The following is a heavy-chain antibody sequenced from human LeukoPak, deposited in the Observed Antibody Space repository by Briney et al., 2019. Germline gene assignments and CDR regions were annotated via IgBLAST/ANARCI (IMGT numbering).Heavy chain of an antibody. CDR3: ARGPYCSSTSCYPWYFDL. J-gene: IGHJ2*01. CDR1: GFTFSNYE. CDR2: ISSSGYTT. D-gene: IGHD2-2*01. Sequence: PGGSLRLSCAASGFTFSNYEMNWVRQAPGKGLEWVSYISSSGYTTHYADSVKGRFTISRENAKNSLYLQMNSLRAEDTAVYYCARGPYCSSTSCYPWYFDLWGRGTLVTVSS. V-gene: IGHV3-48*03.